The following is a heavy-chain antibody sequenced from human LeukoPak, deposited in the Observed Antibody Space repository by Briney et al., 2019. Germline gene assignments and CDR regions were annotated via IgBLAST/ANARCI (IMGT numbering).Heavy chain of an antibody. V-gene: IGHV1-3*04. J-gene: IGHJ6*02. CDR3: AKDLLEVPPEGGGVYSSGWYSALGYYYGMDV. D-gene: IGHD6-19*01. Sequence: ASVKVSCKASGYTLTSYAIHWVRQAPGQRPEWMGWINTGNGNTKYSQKFQGRVTITRDTSANTAYMELSSLRFEDTAVYYCAKDLLEVPPEGGGVYSSGWYSALGYYYGMDVWGQGTTVTVSS. CDR2: INTGNGNT. CDR1: GYTLTSYA.